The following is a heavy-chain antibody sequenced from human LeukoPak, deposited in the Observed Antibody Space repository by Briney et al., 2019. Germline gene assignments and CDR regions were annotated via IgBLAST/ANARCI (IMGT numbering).Heavy chain of an antibody. J-gene: IGHJ1*01. Sequence: GGSLRLSCTASGFTFGNYAMSWFRQAPGKGLEWIVSIRSTGDGGTTEYAASVKGRFVISSEDSKSIAYLQMDSLESEDTAVYYCARGGYQFEHWGQGTLVTVSS. D-gene: IGHD3-16*02. V-gene: IGHV3-49*03. CDR3: ARGGYQFEH. CDR1: GFTFGNYA. CDR2: IRSTGDGGTT.